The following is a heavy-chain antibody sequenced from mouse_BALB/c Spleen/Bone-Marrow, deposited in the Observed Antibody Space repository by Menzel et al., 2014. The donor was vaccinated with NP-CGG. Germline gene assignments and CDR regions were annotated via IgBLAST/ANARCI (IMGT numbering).Heavy chain of an antibody. J-gene: IGHJ2*01. CDR2: ISSGGSYT. V-gene: IGHV5-6*01. Sequence: GWDLQKPEVHLQLPFAASGFTFSSYGMSWVRQTPDKRLEWVATISSGGSYTYYPDSVKGRFTISRDDAKKTLYLQMSSLKSEDTAMYYCARDGLDCWGRGTLLPVSS. CDR3: ARDGLDC. CDR1: GFTFSSYG. D-gene: IGHD3-1*01.